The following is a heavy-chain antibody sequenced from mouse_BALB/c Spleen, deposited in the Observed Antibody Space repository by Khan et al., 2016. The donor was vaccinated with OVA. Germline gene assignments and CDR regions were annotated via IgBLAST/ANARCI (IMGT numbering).Heavy chain of an antibody. CDR1: GYSITSGYY. CDR3: ARGGSGGPAWFAY. V-gene: IGHV3-6*02. D-gene: IGHD6-1*01. J-gene: IGHJ3*01. CDR2: IRYDGSN. Sequence: EVQLQESGPGLVKPSQSLSLTCSVTGYSITSGYYWNWIRQFPGNKLEWMGYIRYDGSNNYNPSLKNRISITRDTSKNQFFLKLNSVTTEDTATSFCARGGSGGPAWFAYWGQGTLVTVSA.